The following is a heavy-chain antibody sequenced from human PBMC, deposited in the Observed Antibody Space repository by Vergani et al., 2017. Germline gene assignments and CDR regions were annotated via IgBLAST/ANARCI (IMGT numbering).Heavy chain of an antibody. CDR3: ARGLADDLGYYYGMDV. V-gene: IGHV4-59*01. CDR2: IYYSGST. CDR1: GGSISSYY. Sequence: QVQLQESGPGLVKPSETLSLTCTVSGGSISSYYWSWIRQPPGKGLEWIGYIYYSGSTNYNPSLKSRVTISVETSKNQFSLKLSSVTAADTAVYYCARGLADDLGYYYGMDVWGQGTTVTVSS. J-gene: IGHJ6*02. D-gene: IGHD2-21*01.